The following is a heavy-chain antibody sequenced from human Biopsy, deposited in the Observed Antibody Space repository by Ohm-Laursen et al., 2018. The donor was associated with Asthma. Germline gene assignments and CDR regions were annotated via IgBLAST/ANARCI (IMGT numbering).Heavy chain of an antibody. J-gene: IGHJ6*02. V-gene: IGHV4-39*01. CDR1: SGSGGYMRSGNYY. Sequence: SDTLSLTCSLSSGSGGYMRSGNYYWGWIRQPPGKGLEWIGSIYYSGTTYYNPSLESRVTVSAATSKNQFSLKPTSVTAADTAVYYCVRGSSSWHHGPFHYYYGLDVWGQGTTATVSS. CDR2: IYYSGTT. CDR3: VRGSSSWHHGPFHYYYGLDV. D-gene: IGHD6-13*01.